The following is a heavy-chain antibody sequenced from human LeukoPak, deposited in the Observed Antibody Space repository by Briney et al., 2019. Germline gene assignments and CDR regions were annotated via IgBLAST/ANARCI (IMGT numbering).Heavy chain of an antibody. D-gene: IGHD4-17*01. Sequence: GRSLRLSCVGSGFIFSNYALIWVRQAPGKGLEWVSAISSAGTFYADSVRGRFIMSRDNSKNTLYLQMNSLRDEDTAIYYCARDPNGDYVGAFDFWGQGTMVTVSS. CDR3: ARDPNGDYVGAFDF. J-gene: IGHJ3*01. CDR1: GFIFSNYA. V-gene: IGHV3-23*01. CDR2: ISSAGT.